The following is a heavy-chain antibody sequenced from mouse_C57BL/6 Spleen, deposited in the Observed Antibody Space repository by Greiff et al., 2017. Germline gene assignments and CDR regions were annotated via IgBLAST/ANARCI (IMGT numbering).Heavy chain of an antibody. Sequence: VQLQQPGAELVMPGASVKLSCKASGYTFTSYWMHWVKQRPGQGLEWIGEIDPSDSYTNYNQKFKGNSTLTVDKSSSTAYMQLSSLTSEDSAVYYCVRRDDSLFAYWGQGTLVTVSA. D-gene: IGHD2-4*01. CDR2: IDPSDSYT. V-gene: IGHV1-69*01. CDR3: VRRDDSLFAY. CDR1: GYTFTSYW. J-gene: IGHJ3*01.